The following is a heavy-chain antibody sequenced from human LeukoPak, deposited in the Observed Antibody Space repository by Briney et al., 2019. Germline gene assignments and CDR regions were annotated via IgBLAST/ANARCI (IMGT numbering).Heavy chain of an antibody. D-gene: IGHD3-10*01. J-gene: IGHJ6*03. CDR1: GYSISSGYS. CDR2: IYHSGST. Sequence: SETLSLTCTVSGYSISSGYSWGWIRQPPGQGLEWIGSIYHSGSTNYNPSLKSRVTISVDTSKNQFSLKLSSVTAADTAVYYCARDGGSGSYSYYYYMDVWGKGTTVTISS. V-gene: IGHV4-38-2*02. CDR3: ARDGGSGSYSYYYYMDV.